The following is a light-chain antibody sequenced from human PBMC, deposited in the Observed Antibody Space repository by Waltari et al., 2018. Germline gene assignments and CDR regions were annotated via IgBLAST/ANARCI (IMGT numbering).Light chain of an antibody. Sequence: DIQMTQSPSSLSASVGDRVTITCRASQSISSYLNWYQQKPGKAPKLLIYAASSLQSGVPSRCSGSGSGTDVTLTISSLQPEDFATYYCQQSYSTPGTFGQGTKVEIK. CDR1: QSISSY. CDR3: QQSYSTPGT. J-gene: IGKJ1*01. V-gene: IGKV1-39*01. CDR2: AAS.